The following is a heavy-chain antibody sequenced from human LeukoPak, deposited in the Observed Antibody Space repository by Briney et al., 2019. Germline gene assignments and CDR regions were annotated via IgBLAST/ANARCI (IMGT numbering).Heavy chain of an antibody. CDR2: LNPCGSST. Sequence: ASVKVSCKASGYTFTSYYMHWVRQAPGQRLEWMGILNPCGSSTSYAQKFQRRVTMTRAMSTSPVSMELSRLRSEDPTVYYCTTDPPGGSYYLDYFDYWGQGTLVTVSS. D-gene: IGHD1-26*01. CDR3: TTDPPGGSYYLDYFDY. CDR1: GYTFTSYY. J-gene: IGHJ4*02. V-gene: IGHV1-46*01.